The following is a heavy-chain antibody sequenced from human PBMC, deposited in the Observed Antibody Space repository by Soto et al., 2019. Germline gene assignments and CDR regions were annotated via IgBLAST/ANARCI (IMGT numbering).Heavy chain of an antibody. CDR3: ARGLRFLEWPPGFDP. V-gene: IGHV3-21*01. CDR1: GFTFSSYS. CDR2: ISSSSSYI. J-gene: IGHJ5*02. Sequence: PGGSLRLSCAASGFTFSSYSMNWVRQAPGKGLEWVSSISSSSSYIYYADSVKGRFTISRDNAKNSLYLQMNGLRAEDTAVYYCARGLRFLEWPPGFDPWGQGTLVTVSS. D-gene: IGHD3-3*01.